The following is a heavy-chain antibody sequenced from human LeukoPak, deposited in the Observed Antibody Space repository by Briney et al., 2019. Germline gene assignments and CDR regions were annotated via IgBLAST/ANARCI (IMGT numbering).Heavy chain of an antibody. CDR1: GFTVSSNY. D-gene: IGHD2-21*01. CDR2: ITANGDTT. V-gene: IGHV3-23*01. Sequence: GGSLRLSCAASGFTVSSNYMSWVRRAPGKGLEWVSSITANGDTTYYADSVKGRFTISRDNSKNTLYLQMSSLRAEDTAVYYCATFGVIVRNNYLDYWGQGALVAVSS. CDR3: ATFGVIVRNNYLDY. J-gene: IGHJ4*02.